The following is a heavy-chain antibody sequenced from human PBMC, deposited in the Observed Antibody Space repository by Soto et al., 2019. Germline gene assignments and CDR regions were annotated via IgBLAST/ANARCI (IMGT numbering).Heavy chain of an antibody. Sequence: GSRRLSCAASGFAFSSAWMSWVRQAPGKGLEWVGRLKSEAAGGTTDYAAPVKGRFTISRDDSKNTLYLQMNSLKTDDTAVYYCSYDSSRGDYWGLGTLVTVSS. V-gene: IGHV3-15*01. CDR2: LKSEAAGGTT. CDR1: GFAFSSAW. CDR3: SYDSSRGDY. J-gene: IGHJ4*02. D-gene: IGHD3-22*01.